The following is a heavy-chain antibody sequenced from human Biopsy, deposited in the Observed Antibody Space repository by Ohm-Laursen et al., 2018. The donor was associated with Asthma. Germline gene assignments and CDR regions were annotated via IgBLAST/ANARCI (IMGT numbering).Heavy chain of an antibody. CDR2: IYYNGRT. Sequence: SDTLSLTCTVSGGSISSGGYYWSWIRQPPGKGLEWIGSIYYNGRTYYNPSLKSRVTISVDTSKKQLSLQLSSVTAADTAVYYFARDGGVTSYPGNFYIWGQGTMVTVSS. D-gene: IGHD2-21*02. J-gene: IGHJ3*02. CDR3: ARDGGVTSYPGNFYI. CDR1: GGSISSGGYY. V-gene: IGHV4-39*02.